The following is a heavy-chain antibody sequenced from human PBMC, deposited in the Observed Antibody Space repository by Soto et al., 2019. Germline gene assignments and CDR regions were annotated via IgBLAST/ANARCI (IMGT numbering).Heavy chain of an antibody. Sequence: SSETLSLTSTVSGGSISSYYWSWIRQPPGKGLEWIGYIYYSGSTNYNPSLKSRVTISVDTSKNQFSLKLSSVTAADTAVYYCARLFSYDFWSGYVDYWGQGTLVTVS. CDR3: ARLFSYDFWSGYVDY. CDR2: IYYSGST. V-gene: IGHV4-59*08. J-gene: IGHJ4*02. D-gene: IGHD3-3*01. CDR1: GGSISSYY.